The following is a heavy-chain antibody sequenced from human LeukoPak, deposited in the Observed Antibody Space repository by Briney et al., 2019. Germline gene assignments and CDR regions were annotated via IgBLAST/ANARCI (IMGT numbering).Heavy chain of an antibody. CDR3: ARDPLWAGNSGLADDY. CDR2: ISSSSSTI. J-gene: IGHJ4*02. Sequence: GGSLRLSCAASGFTFSSYSMNWVRQAPGKGLEWVSYISSSSSTIYYADSVKGRFTISRDNAKNSLYLQMNSLRAEDTAVYYCARDPLWAGNSGLADDYWGQGTLVTVSS. V-gene: IGHV3-48*04. CDR1: GFTFSSYS. D-gene: IGHD2-21*01.